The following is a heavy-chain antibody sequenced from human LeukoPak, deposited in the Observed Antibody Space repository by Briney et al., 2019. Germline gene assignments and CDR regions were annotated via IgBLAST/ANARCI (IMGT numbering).Heavy chain of an antibody. CDR3: ARNPQNCSSTSCYTFRYYYYYMDV. V-gene: IGHV3-30*01. D-gene: IGHD2-2*02. J-gene: IGHJ6*03. CDR2: ISYDGSNK. CDR1: GFTFSSYA. Sequence: PGRSLRLSCAASGFTFSSYAMHWVRQAPGKGLEWVAVISYDGSNKYYADSVKGRFTISRDNSKNTLYLQMNSLRAEDTAVYYCARNPQNCSSTSCYTFRYYYYYMDVWGKGTTVTVSS.